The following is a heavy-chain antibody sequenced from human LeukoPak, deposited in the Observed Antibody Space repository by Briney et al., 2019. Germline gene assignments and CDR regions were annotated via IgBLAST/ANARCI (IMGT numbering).Heavy chain of an antibody. D-gene: IGHD1-26*01. Sequence: GGSLRLSCAASGLTFSSYDFHWVRQATGKGLEWISSIGKGGDTYYSGSVKGRFTISRENAKSFLYLQMSSLRAGDTAVYYCARGAPSGLDYWGQGTLVTVSS. CDR1: GLTFSSYD. CDR2: IGKGGDT. CDR3: ARGAPSGLDY. V-gene: IGHV3-13*01. J-gene: IGHJ4*02.